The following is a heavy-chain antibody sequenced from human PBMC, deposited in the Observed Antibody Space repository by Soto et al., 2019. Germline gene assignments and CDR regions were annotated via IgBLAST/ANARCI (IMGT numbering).Heavy chain of an antibody. V-gene: IGHV5-10-1*01. CDR2: IDPSDSYT. CDR3: ARRHGSGSYIGY. D-gene: IGHD3-10*01. CDR1: GYRFTSYW. Sequence: EVQLVQSGAEVKKPGESLRISGKGFGYRFTSYWISWVRQMPGKGLEWMGRIDPSDSYTNYSPSFQGHVTISADKSISTAYLQWSSLKASDTAMYYCARRHGSGSYIGYWGQGTLVTVSS. J-gene: IGHJ4*02.